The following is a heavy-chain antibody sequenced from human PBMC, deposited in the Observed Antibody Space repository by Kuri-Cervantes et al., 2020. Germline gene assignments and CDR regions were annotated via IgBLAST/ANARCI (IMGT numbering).Heavy chain of an antibody. Sequence: GGSLRLSCAASGFTFGDYAMHWVRQAPGKGLEWVSLIIWDGGSTSYADSVKGRFTISRDNSKNTLFLQMNSLRLDDTAVYYCARDMGVGTTIPKYFDYWGQGTLVTVSS. V-gene: IGHV3-43D*04. J-gene: IGHJ4*02. CDR2: IIWDGGST. CDR3: ARDMGVGTTIPKYFDY. CDR1: GFTFGDYA. D-gene: IGHD1-26*01.